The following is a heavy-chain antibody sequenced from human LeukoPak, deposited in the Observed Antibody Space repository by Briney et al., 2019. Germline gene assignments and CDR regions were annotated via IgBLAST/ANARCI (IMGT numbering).Heavy chain of an antibody. CDR3: ARGRVSSSTWYSTYYYYFYMDV. Sequence: SEALSLTCTVSDDSITMYYWTWIRQPPGKGLEWIGYVDHTGSTNFDPSLNGRVSISRDTSKNLFSLRLRSVTAADTAVYFCARGRVSSSTWYSTYYYYFYMDVWGKGTTVTVSS. V-gene: IGHV4-59*01. CDR2: VDHTGST. J-gene: IGHJ6*03. D-gene: IGHD1-1*01. CDR1: DDSITMYY.